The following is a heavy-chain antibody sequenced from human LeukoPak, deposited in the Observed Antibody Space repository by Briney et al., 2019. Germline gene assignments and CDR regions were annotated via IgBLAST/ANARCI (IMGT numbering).Heavy chain of an antibody. D-gene: IGHD5-24*01. V-gene: IGHV1-69*04. CDR3: APSLEEMATTPYYYGMDV. CDR2: VIPILGIA. Sequence: SVKVSCKASGGTFSSYAISWVRQAPGQGLEWMGRVIPILGIANYAQKFQGRVTITADKSTSTAYMELSSLRSEDTAVYYCAPSLEEMATTPYYYGMDVWGQGTTVTVSS. CDR1: GGTFSSYA. J-gene: IGHJ6*02.